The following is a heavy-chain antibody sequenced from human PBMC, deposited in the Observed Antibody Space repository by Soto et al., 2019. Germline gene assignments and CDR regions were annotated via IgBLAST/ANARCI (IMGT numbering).Heavy chain of an antibody. CDR1: GGTFSSYA. J-gene: IGHJ3*02. CDR2: IIPIFGTA. V-gene: IGHV1-69*06. CDR3: ARDRKRWLQFPNDAFDI. D-gene: IGHD5-12*01. Sequence: QVQLVQSGAEVQKPGSSVKVSCKASGGTFSSYAISWVRQAPGQGLEWMGGIIPIFGTANYAQKFQGRVTITADKSTSTAYMELSSLRSEDTAVYYCARDRKRWLQFPNDAFDIWGQGTMVTVSS.